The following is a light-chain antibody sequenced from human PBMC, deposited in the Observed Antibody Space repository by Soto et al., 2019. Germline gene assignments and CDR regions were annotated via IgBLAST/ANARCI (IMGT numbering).Light chain of an antibody. CDR2: TAS. Sequence: IQMTQSPSSLSASVGDRVTITCRPSQDIANYLAWFQQKSGKAPKSLIYTASNLHDGVPSRFSGXKXGTDFTLTITGXQPXXXXXXXXXQYSAYPFTFGPGTTVDIK. CDR3: XQYSAYPFT. J-gene: IGKJ3*01. V-gene: IGKV1-16*01. CDR1: QDIANY.